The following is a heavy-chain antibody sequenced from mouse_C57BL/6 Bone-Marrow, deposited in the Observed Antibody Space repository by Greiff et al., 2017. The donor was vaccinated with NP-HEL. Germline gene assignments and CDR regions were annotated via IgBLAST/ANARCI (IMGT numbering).Heavy chain of an antibody. V-gene: IGHV14-4*01. CDR2: IDPENGDT. D-gene: IGHD1-1*01. CDR3: TITTVVDFDY. CDR1: GFNIKDDY. J-gene: IGHJ2*01. Sequence: VQLQQSGAELVRPGASVKLSCTASGFNIKDDYMHWVKQRPEQGLEWIGWIDPENGDTEYASKFHGKATITADTSSNTAYLQLSSLTSEDTAVYYCTITTVVDFDYWGQGTTLTVSS.